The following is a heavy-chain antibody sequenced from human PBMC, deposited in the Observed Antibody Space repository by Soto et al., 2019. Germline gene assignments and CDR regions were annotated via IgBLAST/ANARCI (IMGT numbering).Heavy chain of an antibody. CDR2: IIPMFGTA. V-gene: IGHV1-69*12. CDR3: ASRVDTAMAVDY. D-gene: IGHD5-18*01. Sequence: QVQLVQSGAEVKKPGSSVKVSCKASGGTFSSYAISWVRQAPGQGLEWRGGIIPMFGTANYAQKFQGRVTITAHESTSTAYMALSSLRSEDTAVYYCASRVDTAMAVDYWGQGTLVTVFS. J-gene: IGHJ4*02. CDR1: GGTFSSYA.